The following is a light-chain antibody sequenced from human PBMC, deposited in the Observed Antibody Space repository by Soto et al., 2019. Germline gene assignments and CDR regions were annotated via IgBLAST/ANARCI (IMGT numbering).Light chain of an antibody. CDR3: QQYNTWT. CDR1: QSVSSN. J-gene: IGKJ1*01. CDR2: GAS. V-gene: IGKV3-15*01. Sequence: EIVMTQSPATLSVSPGERATLSCRASQSVSSNLAWYQQKPGQAPRLLIYGASTRATGIPARFSGSGSGTEFTLTISSLQSEDFAVYYCQQYNTWTFGQGTKVEIQ.